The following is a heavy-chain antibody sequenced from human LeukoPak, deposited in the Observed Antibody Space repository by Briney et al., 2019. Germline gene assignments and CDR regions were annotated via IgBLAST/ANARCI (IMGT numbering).Heavy chain of an antibody. CDR1: GFTFSSYG. V-gene: IGHV3-33*01. CDR3: ARESIAVADY. CDR2: IWYDGSNK. J-gene: IGHJ4*02. D-gene: IGHD6-19*01. Sequence: GGSLRLSCAASGFTFSSYGMHWVRQAPGKGLEWVAVIWYDGSNKYYADSVKGRFTISRDNAKNSLYLQMNSLRAEDTAVYYCARESIAVADYWGQGTLVTVSS.